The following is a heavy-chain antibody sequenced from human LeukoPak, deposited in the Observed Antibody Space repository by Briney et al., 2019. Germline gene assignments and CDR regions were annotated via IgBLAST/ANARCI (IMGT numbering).Heavy chain of an antibody. Sequence: GGSLRLSCAASGFTFSSYWMTWVRQAPGKGLEWVAHIKQDGSERNYVDSVKGRFTISTDNAKNSLYLQMNTLRDEDTAVYYCATGAGCGYWGQGTLVTVSS. V-gene: IGHV3-7*03. CDR3: ATGAGCGY. CDR1: GFTFSSYW. CDR2: IKQDGSER. D-gene: IGHD6-19*01. J-gene: IGHJ4*02.